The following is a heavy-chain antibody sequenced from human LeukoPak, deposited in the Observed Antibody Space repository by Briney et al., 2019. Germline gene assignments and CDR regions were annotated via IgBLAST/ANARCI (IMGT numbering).Heavy chain of an antibody. CDR2: IYYSGST. D-gene: IGHD3-16*01. CDR3: ARGGGAPDY. J-gene: IGHJ4*02. V-gene: IGHV4-30-4*07. Sequence: SETLSLTCAVSGGSISSGGYSWSWIRQPPGKGLEWIGYIYYSGSTYYNPSLKSRVTISVDTSKNQFSLKLSSVTAADTAVYYCARGGGAPDYWGQGTLVTVSS. CDR1: GGSISSGGYS.